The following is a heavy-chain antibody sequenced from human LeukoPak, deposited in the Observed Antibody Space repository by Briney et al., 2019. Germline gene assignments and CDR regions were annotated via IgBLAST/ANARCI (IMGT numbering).Heavy chain of an antibody. V-gene: IGHV3-33*01. CDR2: IWNDGSNK. Sequence: GSLRLSCAASGFGFDIYCMHWVRQAPGKGLEWLAVIWNDGSNKYYADSVKGRFTISRDNSKNTLYLQMNSPRGEDTALYCCARASGPFDYWGQGTLVTVSS. J-gene: IGHJ4*02. CDR1: GFGFDIYC. CDR3: ARASGPFDY. D-gene: IGHD3-10*01.